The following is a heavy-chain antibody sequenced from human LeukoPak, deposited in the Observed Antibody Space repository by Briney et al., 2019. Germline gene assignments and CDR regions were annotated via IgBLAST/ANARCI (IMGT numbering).Heavy chain of an antibody. V-gene: IGHV5-51*01. D-gene: IGHD3-3*01. CDR2: IYPGDSDT. CDR1: GYSFTSYW. Sequence: GESLKISCKGSGYSFTSYWIGWVRQMPGKGLEWMGIIYPGDSDTRYSPSFQGQVTISAHKSISTAYLQWSSLKASHTAMYYCARSLSYYDFWSGYGDDAFDIWGQGTMVTVSS. CDR3: ARSLSYYDFWSGYGDDAFDI. J-gene: IGHJ3*02.